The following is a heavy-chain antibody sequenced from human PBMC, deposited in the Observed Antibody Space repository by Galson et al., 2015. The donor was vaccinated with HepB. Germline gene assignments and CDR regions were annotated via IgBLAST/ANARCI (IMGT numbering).Heavy chain of an antibody. CDR2: ISNTGTTI. Sequence: SLRLSCAASGFTFSDYYMSWIRQAPGKGLEWVSYISNTGTTIYYADSVKGRFTISRDNAKNSLYLQMNSLRAEDTAVYYCARPMSSADSPSDYWGQGTLVTVPS. J-gene: IGHJ4*02. D-gene: IGHD6-25*01. V-gene: IGHV3-11*01. CDR1: GFTFSDYY. CDR3: ARPMSSADSPSDY.